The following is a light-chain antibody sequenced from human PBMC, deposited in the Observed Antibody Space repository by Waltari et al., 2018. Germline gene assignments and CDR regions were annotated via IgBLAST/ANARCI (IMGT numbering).Light chain of an antibody. Sequence: DIQMTQSPSTLSASVGDRVTITCRASQSIKSWLAWYQQKPGKAPKLLIYDGTSLESGVPSRFSGSESGTEFTLTVSSLQPDDFATYYCQHTFETPYSFGQGTKLESK. J-gene: IGKJ2*01. CDR1: QSIKSW. V-gene: IGKV1-5*01. CDR2: DGT. CDR3: QHTFETPYS.